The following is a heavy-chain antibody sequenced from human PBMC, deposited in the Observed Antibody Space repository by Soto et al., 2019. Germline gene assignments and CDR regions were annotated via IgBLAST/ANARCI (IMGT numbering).Heavy chain of an antibody. CDR1: GGSMSSYY. D-gene: IGHD6-19*01. Sequence: QVQVQESGPGLVKPSETLSLTCTVSGGSMSSYYWSWIRQPPGKGLEWIGYIYYSGSTNYNPSLNSRVIISVDTSKNQCSLKLSSVTAADTAVYYCARDLTAGRAFDIWGQGTMVTVSS. V-gene: IGHV4-59*01. CDR3: ARDLTAGRAFDI. CDR2: IYYSGST. J-gene: IGHJ3*02.